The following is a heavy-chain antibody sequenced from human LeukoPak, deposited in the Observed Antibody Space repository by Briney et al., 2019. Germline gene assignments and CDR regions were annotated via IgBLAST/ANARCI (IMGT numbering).Heavy chain of an antibody. J-gene: IGHJ4*02. CDR2: TGSTGVST. D-gene: IGHD2-2*01. CDR3: AKDPGVVPAHYFDY. CDR1: GFTFSSYA. Sequence: PGGSLRLSCAASGFTFSSYAMNWVRQAPGKGLEWVSGTGSTGVSTFYADSVKGRFTVSRDNSKNTLSLQMNSLRAEDTAVYYCAKDPGVVPAHYFDYWGQGTLVTASS. V-gene: IGHV3-23*01.